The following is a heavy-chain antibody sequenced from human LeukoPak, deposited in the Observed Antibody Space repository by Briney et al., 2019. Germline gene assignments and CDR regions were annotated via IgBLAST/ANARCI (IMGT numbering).Heavy chain of an antibody. J-gene: IGHJ6*02. CDR3: ARDGTGTSLYGMDV. Sequence: SETLSLTCTVSGGSVSSGSYYWSWIRQPPGKGLEWIGYIYYSGSTNYNPSLKSRVTISVDTSKNQFSLKLSSVTAADTAVYYCARDGTGTSLYGMDVWGQGTTATVSS. V-gene: IGHV4-61*01. CDR1: GGSVSSGSYY. CDR2: IYYSGST. D-gene: IGHD1-1*01.